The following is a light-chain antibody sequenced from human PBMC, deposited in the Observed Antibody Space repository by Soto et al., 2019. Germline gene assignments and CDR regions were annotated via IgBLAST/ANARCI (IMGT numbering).Light chain of an antibody. J-gene: IGKJ3*01. CDR1: QSVSSNY. V-gene: IGKV3-20*01. Sequence: EIVLTQSPSTLSLSPGERATLSCRASQSVSSNYLAWYQQKPGQAPRLLIYGASSRATGIPDRFSGSGSGTDFTLTISRLEPEDFAVYYCQQYVNSPFTFGPGTKVDIK. CDR2: GAS. CDR3: QQYVNSPFT.